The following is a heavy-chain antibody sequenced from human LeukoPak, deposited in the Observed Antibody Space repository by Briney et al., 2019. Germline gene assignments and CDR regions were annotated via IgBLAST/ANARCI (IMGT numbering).Heavy chain of an antibody. CDR2: ISSSSSYI. CDR3: ARDRLGYYDSSGYLETPFDY. CDR1: GFTFSSYS. V-gene: IGHV3-21*01. D-gene: IGHD3-22*01. Sequence: GSLRLSCAASGFTFSSYSMNWVRQAPGKGLEWVSSISSSSSYIYYADSVKGRFTISRDNAKNSLYLQMNSLRAEDTAVYYCARDRLGYYDSSGYLETPFDYWGQGTLVTVSS. J-gene: IGHJ4*02.